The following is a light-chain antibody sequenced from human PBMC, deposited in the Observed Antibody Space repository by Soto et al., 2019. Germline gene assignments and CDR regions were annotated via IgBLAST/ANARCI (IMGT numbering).Light chain of an antibody. CDR2: EGS. V-gene: IGLV2-23*01. Sequence: QSVLTQPASVSGSPGQSITISCTGTSSDVGSYNLVSWYQQHPGKAPKLMIYEGSKRPSGVSNRFSGSKSGNTASLTISGLHAEDEADYYCCSYAGSSTSGVFGGGTKLTVL. CDR3: CSYAGSSTSGV. J-gene: IGLJ3*02. CDR1: SSDVGSYNL.